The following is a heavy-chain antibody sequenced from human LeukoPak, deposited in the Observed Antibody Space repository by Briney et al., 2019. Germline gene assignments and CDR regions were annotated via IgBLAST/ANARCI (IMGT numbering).Heavy chain of an antibody. CDR3: ARDPSLGFSWYFDL. Sequence: SETLSLTCTVSGGSISSYYWSWIRQPPGKGLEWIGYIYYSGSTNYNPSLKSRVTMSVDMSKNQFSLKLRSVTAADTAVYYCARDPSLGFSWYFDLWGRGTLVTVPS. CDR2: IYYSGST. J-gene: IGHJ2*01. V-gene: IGHV4-59*01. CDR1: GGSISSYY.